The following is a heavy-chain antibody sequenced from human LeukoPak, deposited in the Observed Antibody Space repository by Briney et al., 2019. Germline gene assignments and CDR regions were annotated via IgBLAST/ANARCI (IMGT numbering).Heavy chain of an antibody. J-gene: IGHJ4*02. D-gene: IGHD3-22*01. CDR2: ISAYNGNT. CDR1: GYTFTSYG. V-gene: IGHV1-18*01. CDR3: ARDPLLATYYYDSSGYYDY. Sequence: ASVTVSCKASGYTFTSYGISWVRQAPGQGLEWMGWISAYNGNTNYAQKLQGRVTMTTDTSTSTAYMELRSLRSDDTAVYYCARDPLLATYYYDSSGYYDYWGQGTLVTVSS.